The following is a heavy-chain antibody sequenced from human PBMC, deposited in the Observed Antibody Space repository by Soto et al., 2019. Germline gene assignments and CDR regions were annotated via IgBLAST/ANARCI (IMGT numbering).Heavy chain of an antibody. Sequence: GGPLRLSCACSEFTFSDFYMSLIRQAQGKGLEWLSSISSSSSYIYYADSVKGRFTISRDNAKNSLYLQMNSLRAEDTAVYYCAREGVVTIFGVVIIIGFDPWGQGTLVTVSS. CDR2: ISSSSSYI. V-gene: IGHV3-11*06. CDR1: EFTFSDFY. J-gene: IGHJ5*02. D-gene: IGHD3-3*01. CDR3: AREGVVTIFGVVIIIGFDP.